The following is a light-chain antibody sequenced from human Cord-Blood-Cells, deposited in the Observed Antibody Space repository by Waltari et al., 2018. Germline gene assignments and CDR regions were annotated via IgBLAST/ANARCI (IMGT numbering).Light chain of an antibody. V-gene: IGKV3-15*01. CDR3: QQYNNWPFT. CDR1: QSVSSN. Sequence: ELVMTQPPATLSVSPGERATLSCRASQSVSSNLAWYQQKPGQAPRLLIYGASTRATGIPARFSGSGSGTEFTLTISSLQSEDFAVYYCQQYNNWPFTFGPGTKVDIK. CDR2: GAS. J-gene: IGKJ3*01.